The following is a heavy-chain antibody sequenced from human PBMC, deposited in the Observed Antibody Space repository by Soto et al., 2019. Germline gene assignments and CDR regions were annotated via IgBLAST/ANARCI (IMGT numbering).Heavy chain of an antibody. CDR1: GGTFSSYA. V-gene: IGHV1-69*13. J-gene: IGHJ6*02. Sequence: SVKVSCKASGGTFSSYAIGWVRQAPGQGLEWMGGIIPIFGTANYAQKFQGRVTITADESTSTAYMELSSLRSEDTAVYYCAREGRIAAADNYYYYGMDVWG. CDR3: AREGRIAAADNYYYYGMDV. CDR2: IIPIFGTA. D-gene: IGHD6-13*01.